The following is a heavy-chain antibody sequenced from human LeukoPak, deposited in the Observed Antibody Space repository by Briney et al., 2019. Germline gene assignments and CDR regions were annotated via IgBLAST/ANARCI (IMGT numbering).Heavy chain of an antibody. J-gene: IGHJ3*02. V-gene: IGHV4-59*01. CDR3: ARGDVWGAFDI. D-gene: IGHD3-16*01. CDR1: GGSISSYY. Sequence: SETLSLTCTVSGGSISSYYWSWIRQPPGKGLEWIGYIYYSGSTNYNPSPKSRVTISVDTSKNQFSLKLSSVTAADTAVYYCARGDVWGAFDIWGQGTMVTVSS. CDR2: IYYSGST.